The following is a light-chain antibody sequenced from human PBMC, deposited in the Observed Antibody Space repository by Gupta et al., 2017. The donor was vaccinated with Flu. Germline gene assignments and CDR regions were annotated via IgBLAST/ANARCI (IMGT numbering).Light chain of an antibody. V-gene: IGKV4-1*01. CDR1: QSGWDSQNNMNY. J-gene: IGKJ4*01. Sequence: SLGERATVNCRSSQSGWDSQNNMNYLAWYQQKPGQPPKLLIYGASTREFGVPDRFSGSGSGTDFTLTISSLQAEDVAVYYCHQEDFTPLTFGRGTKVDIK. CDR3: HQEDFTPLT. CDR2: GAS.